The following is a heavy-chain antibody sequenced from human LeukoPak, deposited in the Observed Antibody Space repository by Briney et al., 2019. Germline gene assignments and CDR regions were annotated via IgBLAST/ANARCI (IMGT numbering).Heavy chain of an antibody. V-gene: IGHV3-30*02. J-gene: IGHJ6*03. CDR2: IRHDGSNR. CDR3: AKGPIYYYYMDV. Sequence: GGSLRLSCAASGFTFSSYAMHWVRQAPGKGLEWVAFIRHDGSNRYYADSVKGRFTISRDNSKNTLYLQMNSLRTEDTALYYCAKGPIYYYYMDVWGKGTTVAISS. CDR1: GFTFSSYA.